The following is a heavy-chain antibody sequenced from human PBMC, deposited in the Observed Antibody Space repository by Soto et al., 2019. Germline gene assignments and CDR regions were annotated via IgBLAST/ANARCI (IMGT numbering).Heavy chain of an antibody. V-gene: IGHV4-59*01. CDR2: VYYSGST. D-gene: IGHD5-18*01. CDR1: GGSISSYY. J-gene: IGHJ4*02. Sequence: PSETLSLTCTVSGGSISSYYWSWIRQPPGKGLEWIGYVYYSGSTNYNPSLKSRVTISVDTSKNQFSLKLSSVTAADTAAYYCATGPRGYSYFDYWGQGTLVTVSS. CDR3: ATGPRGYSYFDY.